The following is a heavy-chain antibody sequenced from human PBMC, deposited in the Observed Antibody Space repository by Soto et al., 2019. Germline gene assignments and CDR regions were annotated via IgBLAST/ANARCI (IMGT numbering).Heavy chain of an antibody. Sequence: GGSLRLSCAASGFTFDDYAMHWVRQAPGKGLEWVSLISWDGGSTYYADSVKGRFTISRDNSKNSLYLQMNSLRAEDTALYYCAKDSRGALEMATITGWYFDLWGRGTLVTVSS. J-gene: IGHJ2*01. V-gene: IGHV3-43D*03. D-gene: IGHD5-12*01. CDR1: GFTFDDYA. CDR3: AKDSRGALEMATITGWYFDL. CDR2: ISWDGGST.